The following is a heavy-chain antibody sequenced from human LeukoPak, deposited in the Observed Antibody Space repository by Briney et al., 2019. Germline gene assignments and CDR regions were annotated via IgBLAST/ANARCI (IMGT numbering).Heavy chain of an antibody. J-gene: IGHJ4*02. Sequence: WIGWIVVGSGNTNYAQKFQERVTITRDMSTSTAYMELGSLRSEDTAVYYCAAGSSWYSDYWGQGTLVTVSS. D-gene: IGHD6-13*01. CDR3: AAGSSWYSDY. CDR2: IVVGSGNT. V-gene: IGHV1-58*01.